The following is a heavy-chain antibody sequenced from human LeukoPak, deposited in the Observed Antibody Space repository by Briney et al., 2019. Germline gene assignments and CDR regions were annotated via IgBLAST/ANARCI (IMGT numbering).Heavy chain of an antibody. J-gene: IGHJ4*02. CDR2: IYYSGST. D-gene: IGHD1-26*01. CDR1: GGSISSYY. CDR3: ARDHRKWELPYFDY. Sequence: SETLSLTCTVSGGSISSYYWSWIRQPPGKGLEWIGYIYYSGSTNYNPSLKSRVTISVDTSKNQFSLKLSSVTAADTAVYYCARDHRKWELPYFDYWGQGTLVTVSS. V-gene: IGHV4-59*01.